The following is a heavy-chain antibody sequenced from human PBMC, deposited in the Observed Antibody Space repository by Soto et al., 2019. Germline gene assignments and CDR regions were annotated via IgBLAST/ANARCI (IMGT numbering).Heavy chain of an antibody. CDR1: GFNFNSYT. V-gene: IGHV3-21*01. CDR3: ATDCSGGSCYPGMDV. D-gene: IGHD2-15*01. Sequence: GGSLRLSCAASGFNFNSYTINWVRQAPGKRLEWLSSISSSGYIFSTDSVRGRFTISRDNAKNSVYLQINRLSAEATAVYFCATDCSGGSCYPGMDVWGQGTTVTVSS. J-gene: IGHJ6*02. CDR2: ISSSGYI.